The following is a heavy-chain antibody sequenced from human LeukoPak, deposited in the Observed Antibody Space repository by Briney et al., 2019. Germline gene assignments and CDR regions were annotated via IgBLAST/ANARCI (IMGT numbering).Heavy chain of an antibody. CDR1: GYTFTTYA. J-gene: IGHJ4*02. Sequence: ASVKVSCKASGYTFTTYAMHWVRQAPGQRLEWMGWINAGNGKTKYSQEFQGRVTITRDTSASTAYMELSRLRSDDTAVYYCARKGYYYDSSGYYYRGPIDYWGQGTLVTVSS. V-gene: IGHV1-3*01. CDR3: ARKGYYYDSSGYYYRGPIDY. D-gene: IGHD3-22*01. CDR2: INAGNGKT.